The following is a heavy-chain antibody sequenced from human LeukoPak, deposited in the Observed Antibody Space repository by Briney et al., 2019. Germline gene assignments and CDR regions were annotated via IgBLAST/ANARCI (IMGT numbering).Heavy chain of an antibody. Sequence: GGSLRLSCAASGFTFSSYWMSWVRQAPGKGLEWVANIEQDGSEKYYVDSVKGRFTISRDNAKNSLYLQMNSLRAEDTAVYYCARARGNFWSGSFYMDVWGKGTTVTVSS. CDR2: IEQDGSEK. D-gene: IGHD3-3*01. J-gene: IGHJ6*03. V-gene: IGHV3-7*01. CDR1: GFTFSSYW. CDR3: ARARGNFWSGSFYMDV.